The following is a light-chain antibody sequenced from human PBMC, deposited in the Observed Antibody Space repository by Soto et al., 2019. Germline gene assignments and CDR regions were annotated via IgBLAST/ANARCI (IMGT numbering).Light chain of an antibody. V-gene: IGKV3-20*01. CDR1: QSINSKS. CDR3: QHYGGSFI. CDR2: NTS. J-gene: IGKJ3*01. Sequence: VLTQSPGTLSLSPGEGATVSCRVSQSINSKSLVWYQRKFGQAPRLLIYNTSSRATGIPDRFSGSGSGTDFTLSISRREPEDFAVYYCQHYGGSFIFGPGTKVDFK.